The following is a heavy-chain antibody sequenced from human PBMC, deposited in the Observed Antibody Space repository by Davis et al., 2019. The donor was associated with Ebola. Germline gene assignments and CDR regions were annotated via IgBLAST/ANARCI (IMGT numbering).Heavy chain of an antibody. J-gene: IGHJ6*02. V-gene: IGHV3-7*03. CDR1: GFTFSSYW. CDR3: ARVYGYLDYYYGMDV. Sequence: GESLKISCAASGFTFSSYWMSWVRQAPGKGLEWVANIKQDGSEKYYVDSVKGRFTISRDNAKNSLYLQMNSLRAEDTAVYYCARVYGYLDYYYGMDVWGQGTTVTVSS. CDR2: IKQDGSEK. D-gene: IGHD5-18*01.